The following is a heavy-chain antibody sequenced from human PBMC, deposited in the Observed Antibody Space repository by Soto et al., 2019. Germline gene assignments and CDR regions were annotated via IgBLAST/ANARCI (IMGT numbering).Heavy chain of an antibody. Sequence: QVQLVQSGAEVKKPGSSLKVSCKASGGTFTNYAFSWVRQAPGQGLEWMGGISPVFGTPDYAQKLQGRVTITADESTRTASMELSRLRSDDTAVYYCSRERSVGYCITTPCPKPFYYDAMDVWGQGTTVTVSS. D-gene: IGHD2-2*01. CDR1: GGTFTNYA. CDR2: ISPVFGTP. J-gene: IGHJ6*02. V-gene: IGHV1-69*12. CDR3: SRERSVGYCITTPCPKPFYYDAMDV.